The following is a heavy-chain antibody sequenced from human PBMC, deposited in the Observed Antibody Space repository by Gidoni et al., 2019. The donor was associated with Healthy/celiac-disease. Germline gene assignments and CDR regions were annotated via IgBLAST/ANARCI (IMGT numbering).Heavy chain of an antibody. CDR2: IYYSGST. J-gene: IGHJ5*02. CDR1: GGSISSYY. CDR3: AMSERDGYPS. V-gene: IGHV4-59*08. Sequence: QVQLQESGPGLVKPSETLSLTCTASGGSISSYYWSWIRQPPGKGLEWIGYIYYSGSTNYNPSLKSRVTISVDTSKNQFSLKLSSVTAADTAVYYCAMSERDGYPSWGQGTLVTVSS. D-gene: IGHD5-18*01.